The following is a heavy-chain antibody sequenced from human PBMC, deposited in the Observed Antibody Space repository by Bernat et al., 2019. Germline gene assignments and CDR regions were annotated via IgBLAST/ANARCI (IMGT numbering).Heavy chain of an antibody. D-gene: IGHD3-10*01. Sequence: QVQLVQSGAEVKKPGASVKVSCKVSGYTLTELSMHWVRQAPGKGLEWMGGFDPEDGETIYAQKFQRRVTITENTSTDTAYMELSSLRSEDTAVYYCATDTTDGLLWCRELSLDHWGQGTLVTVSS. J-gene: IGHJ4*02. CDR3: ATDTTDGLLWCRELSLDH. CDR1: GYTLTELS. CDR2: FDPEDGET. V-gene: IGHV1-24*01.